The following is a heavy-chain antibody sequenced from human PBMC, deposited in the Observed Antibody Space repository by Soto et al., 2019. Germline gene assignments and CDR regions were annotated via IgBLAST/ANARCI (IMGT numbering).Heavy chain of an antibody. CDR3: TADFSPPEGPSYPIDY. CDR2: MKSNGAT. V-gene: IGHV3-15*01. CDR1: GFTFNNAW. D-gene: IGHD1-26*01. J-gene: IGHJ4*02. Sequence: EVQLVESGGGLVTPGGSLRLSCVVSGFTFNNAWMNWVRQAPGKGLEWVGRMKSNGATDYAAFVKGRFTFSRDDSRGTLYLQMNSPETEDTAVYYCTADFSPPEGPSYPIDYWGQGTLVTVSS.